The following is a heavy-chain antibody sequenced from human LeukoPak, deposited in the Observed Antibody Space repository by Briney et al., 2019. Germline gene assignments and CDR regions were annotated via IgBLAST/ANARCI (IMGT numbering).Heavy chain of an antibody. CDR2: LYSGGNT. V-gene: IGHV3-53*01. CDR3: ARGWGSFEN. CDR1: GFSVSTDY. Sequence: GGSLGLSCAASGFSVSTDYMTWVRQAPGKGLEWVSTLYSGGNTYYADSVKGRFTISRDNSKNTLYLEMSSLRAEDTAVYSCARGWGSFENWGQGTLVAVSS. D-gene: IGHD7-27*01. J-gene: IGHJ4*02.